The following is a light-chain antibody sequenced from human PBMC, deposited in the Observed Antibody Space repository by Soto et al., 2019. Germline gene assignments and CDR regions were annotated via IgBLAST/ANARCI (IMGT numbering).Light chain of an antibody. Sequence: QSALTQPRSVSGFPGQSVTISCAGTSSDVGGYNYVSWYQQHPGKAPKLMIYDVSKRPSGVPDRFSGSKSGNTASLTISGLQAEDEADYYCCSYAGGYSYVFGTGTKLTVL. CDR1: SSDVGGYNY. CDR3: CSYAGGYSYV. CDR2: DVS. J-gene: IGLJ1*01. V-gene: IGLV2-11*01.